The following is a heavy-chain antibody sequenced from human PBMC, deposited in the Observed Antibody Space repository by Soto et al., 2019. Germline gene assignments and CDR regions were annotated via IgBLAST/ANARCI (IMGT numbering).Heavy chain of an antibody. J-gene: IGHJ3*01. CDR1: GYTFTGYY. D-gene: IGHD2-2*01. V-gene: IGHV1-2*04. CDR3: AAGVYCSSTSCYDAFDF. Sequence: GASVKVSCKASGYTFTGYYMHWVRQAPGQGLEWMGWINPNSGGTNYAQKFQGWVTMTRDTSISTAYMELSRLRSDDTAVYYCAAGVYCSSTSCYDAFDFWGQGTMVTVSS. CDR2: INPNSGGT.